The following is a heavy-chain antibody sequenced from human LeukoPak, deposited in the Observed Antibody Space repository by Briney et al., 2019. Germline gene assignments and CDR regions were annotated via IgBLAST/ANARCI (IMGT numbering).Heavy chain of an antibody. V-gene: IGHV3-23*01. Sequence: GGSLRLSCAASGFTFSSYAMAWIRQAPGKGLEWVSSVTNSGSSTYYADSVKGRFTISRDNSKNTLFLQLNSLRAEDTAVYYCAKEDYGGNSKTFDIWGQGTMVTVSS. CDR2: VTNSGSST. D-gene: IGHD4-23*01. J-gene: IGHJ3*02. CDR1: GFTFSSYA. CDR3: AKEDYGGNSKTFDI.